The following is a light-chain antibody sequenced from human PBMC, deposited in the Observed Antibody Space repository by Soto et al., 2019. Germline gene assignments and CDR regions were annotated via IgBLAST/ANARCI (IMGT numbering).Light chain of an antibody. CDR2: KAS. Sequence: DIQMTQSPSNLSGSVGDRVTITSRASQTISSWLAWYQQKPGKAPKLLIYKASTLKSGVPSRFSGSGSGTEFTLTISSLQPDDFATYCCQHYNSYSEAFGQGTKVDI. V-gene: IGKV1-5*03. CDR1: QTISSW. J-gene: IGKJ1*01. CDR3: QHYNSYSEA.